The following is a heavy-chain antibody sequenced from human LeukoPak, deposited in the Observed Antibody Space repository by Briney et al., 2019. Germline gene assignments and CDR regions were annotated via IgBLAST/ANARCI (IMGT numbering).Heavy chain of an antibody. Sequence: SETLSLTCTVSGGSISSSSYYWSWIRQPPGKGLEWIGYIYYSGSTNYNPSLKSRVTISVDTSKNQFSLKLSSVTAADTAVYYCAAFIAAAGTVENYYYYMDVWGKGTTVTVSS. CDR1: GGSISSSSYY. V-gene: IGHV4-61*01. D-gene: IGHD6-13*01. J-gene: IGHJ6*03. CDR3: AAFIAAAGTVENYYYYMDV. CDR2: IYYSGST.